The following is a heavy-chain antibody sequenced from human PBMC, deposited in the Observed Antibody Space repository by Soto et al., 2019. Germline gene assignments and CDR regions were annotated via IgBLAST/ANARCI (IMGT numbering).Heavy chain of an antibody. CDR2: VTWNSGNI. J-gene: IGHJ6*02. D-gene: IGHD1-26*01. Sequence: EVHLVESGGGLVPPGRSLRLSCAASGFIFDDFGMHWVRQAPGKGLEWVSGVTWNSGNIDYADSVKGRFTITRDNAKNSLYLQMNGLRGEDTALYYCAKDRYGSLEGGMDVWGQGTTVTVSS. CDR3: AKDRYGSLEGGMDV. CDR1: GFIFDDFG. V-gene: IGHV3-9*01.